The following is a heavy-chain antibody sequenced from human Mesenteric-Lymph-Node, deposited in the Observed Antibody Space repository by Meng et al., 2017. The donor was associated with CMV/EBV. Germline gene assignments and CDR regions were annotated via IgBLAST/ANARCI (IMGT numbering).Heavy chain of an antibody. J-gene: IGHJ2*01. CDR3: ARGALGSFDL. D-gene: IGHD3-16*01. V-gene: IGHV4-61*01. Sequence: TCTVSGGSVSRDSHHWTWIRQHPGKGLECLGYIYHNGYTNYNPSLKSRVTISVDTSRNQFSLKLTSMTAADTAVYYCARGALGSFDLWGRGTLVTVSS. CDR2: IYHNGYT. CDR1: GGSVSRDSHH.